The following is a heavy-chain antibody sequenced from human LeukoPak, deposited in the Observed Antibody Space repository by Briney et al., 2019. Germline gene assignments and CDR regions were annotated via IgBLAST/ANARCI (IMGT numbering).Heavy chain of an antibody. Sequence: PGGSLRLSCAVSESTFSAYSMSWVRQAPEKGLVWVSRICGDGTVTDYADSVRGRFTTSRDNAKNTVYLQMNSLRADDTAIYYCVRDLRAGDLWGQGSLLTVSS. D-gene: IGHD3-10*01. CDR3: VRDLRAGDL. CDR2: ICGDGTVT. CDR1: ESTFSAYS. J-gene: IGHJ5*02. V-gene: IGHV3-74*01.